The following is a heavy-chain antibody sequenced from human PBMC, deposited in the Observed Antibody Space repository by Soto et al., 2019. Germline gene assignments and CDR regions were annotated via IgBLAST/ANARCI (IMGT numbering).Heavy chain of an antibody. V-gene: IGHV4-34*01. CDR2: INHSGST. Sequence: QVQLQQWGAGLLKPSETLSLTCAVYGGSFSGYYWSWLRQPPGKGLEWIGDINHSGSTNYNPSLKSRVTISVDTSKTQFSLKLSSVTAADTAVYYCARGLKVVPAAMRRPVYCYFDLWGRGTLVTVSS. J-gene: IGHJ2*01. D-gene: IGHD2-2*01. CDR1: GGSFSGYY. CDR3: ARGLKVVPAAMRRPVYCYFDL.